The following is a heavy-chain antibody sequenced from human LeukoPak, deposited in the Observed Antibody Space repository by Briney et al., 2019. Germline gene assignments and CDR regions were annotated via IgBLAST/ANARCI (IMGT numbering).Heavy chain of an antibody. D-gene: IGHD2-15*01. CDR2: ISNNGGYT. J-gene: IGHJ4*02. CDR3: AKQLGYCSDGSCYFPY. CDR1: GFTFSSSA. V-gene: IGHV3-23*01. Sequence: HPGVSLRLSCAASGFTFSSSAMSWVRQAPGRGLEWVSAISNNGGYTYYADSVQGRFTISRDNSKSTLCLQMNSLRAEDTAVYYCAKQLGYCSDGSCYFPYWGQGTLVTVSS.